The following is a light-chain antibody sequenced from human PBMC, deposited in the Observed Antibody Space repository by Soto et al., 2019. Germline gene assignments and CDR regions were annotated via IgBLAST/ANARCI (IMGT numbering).Light chain of an antibody. CDR3: QSYDSSLSGSKV. CDR1: SSNIGAGYD. Sequence: QSVLTQPPSVSGAPGQRVTISCTGSSSNIGAGYDVHWYQQLPGTAPKLLIYGNNNRPSGVSDRFSGSKSGTSASLAITGIQAEDEADYYCQSYDSSLSGSKVFGTGTKVTVL. J-gene: IGLJ1*01. V-gene: IGLV1-40*01. CDR2: GNN.